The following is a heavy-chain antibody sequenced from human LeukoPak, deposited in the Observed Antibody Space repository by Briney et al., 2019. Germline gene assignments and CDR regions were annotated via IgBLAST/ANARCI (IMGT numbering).Heavy chain of an antibody. Sequence: GGSLRLSCAASGFTFSTYWMHWVRQAPGKGLVWVSRINSDGSITDYADSVKGRFTISRDNAENTLYLQMNSLRVEDTAVYYCARESTSIAVAGYDYWGQGTLVTVSS. V-gene: IGHV3-74*01. J-gene: IGHJ4*02. CDR3: ARESTSIAVAGYDY. CDR2: INSDGSIT. CDR1: GFTFSTYW. D-gene: IGHD6-19*01.